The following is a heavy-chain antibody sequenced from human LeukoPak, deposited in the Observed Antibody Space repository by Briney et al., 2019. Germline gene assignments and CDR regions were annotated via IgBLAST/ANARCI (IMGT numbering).Heavy chain of an antibody. CDR3: AKDGPYRDGDKNDYFDY. D-gene: IGHD5-24*01. J-gene: IGHJ4*02. V-gene: IGHV3-30*18. CDR2: ISYDGSNK. CDR1: GFSFSNYG. Sequence: PGGSLRLSCAASGFSFSNYGMHWVRQAPGKGLEWVAVISYDGSNKFHADSVKGRFTVSRDNSKNTLYLQMNSLRPEDTAVYYCAKDGPYRDGDKNDYFDYWGQGTLVTVSS.